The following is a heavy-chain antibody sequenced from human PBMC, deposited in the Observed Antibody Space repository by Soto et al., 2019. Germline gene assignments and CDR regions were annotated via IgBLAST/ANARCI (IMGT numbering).Heavy chain of an antibody. J-gene: IGHJ4*02. Sequence: QVQLVESGGGVVQPGRSLRLSCAASGFTFSSYGMHWVRQAPGKGLEWVAGISYDGLKHQYGDPVKGRFTISRDNPKNTLYLQVDSLRAEDTAMYYCAKVLHDFESVATAFENWGQGTLVTVSS. CDR2: ISYDGLKH. V-gene: IGHV3-30*18. CDR1: GFTFSSYG. CDR3: AKVLHDFESVATAFEN. D-gene: IGHD2-15*01.